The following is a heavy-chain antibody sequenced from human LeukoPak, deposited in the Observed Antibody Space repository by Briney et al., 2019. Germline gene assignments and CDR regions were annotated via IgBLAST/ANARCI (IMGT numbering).Heavy chain of an antibody. D-gene: IGHD1-7*01. CDR2: INPNSGGT. V-gene: IGHV1-2*06. CDR3: ARVVRELELRGGPNWFDP. Sequence: ASVKVSCKASGYTFTGYYMHWVRQAPGQGLEWMRRINPNSGGTNYAQKFQGRVTMTRDTSISTAYMELSRLRSDDTAVYYCARVVRELELRGGPNWFDPWGQGTLVTVSS. CDR1: GYTFTGYY. J-gene: IGHJ5*02.